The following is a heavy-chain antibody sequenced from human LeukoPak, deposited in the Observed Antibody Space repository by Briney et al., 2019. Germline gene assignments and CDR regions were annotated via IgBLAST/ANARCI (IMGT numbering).Heavy chain of an antibody. J-gene: IGHJ3*01. Sequence: GGSLRLSCVGSGFIFNDYSMNWFRQAPGKGPEWISYISSRSSTIYYADSVKGRFTISRDNAKNSLYLQMSSLRVEDTAIYYCTRETAFDFWGQGTVVTVSS. CDR2: ISSRSSTI. CDR3: TRETAFDF. CDR1: GFIFNDYS. V-gene: IGHV3-48*04.